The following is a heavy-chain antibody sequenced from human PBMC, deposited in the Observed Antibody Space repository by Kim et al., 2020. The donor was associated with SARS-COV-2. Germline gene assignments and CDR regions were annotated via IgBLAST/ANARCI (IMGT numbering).Heavy chain of an antibody. CDR2: K. J-gene: IGHJ6*02. V-gene: IGHV3-33*01. CDR3: ARTPSYYYGMDV. Sequence: KYNADSVKGRLTISRDNSKNTLYLQMNSLRAEDTAVYYCARTPSYYYGMDVWGQGTTVTVSS.